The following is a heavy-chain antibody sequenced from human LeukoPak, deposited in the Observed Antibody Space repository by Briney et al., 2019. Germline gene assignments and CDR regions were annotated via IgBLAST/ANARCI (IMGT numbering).Heavy chain of an antibody. V-gene: IGHV3-7*01. CDR1: GFTFSNYW. CDR3: ARDETFCSGDTCYTRGYFAF. D-gene: IGHD2-15*01. J-gene: IGHJ4*02. CDR2: IKEDGSDK. Sequence: GGSLRLSCAASGFTFSNYWMSWVRQAPGKGLEWVANIKEDGSDKYYVDSVMGRSTISRDNAKKSLYLQMNGLRAEDTAVYYCARDETFCSGDTCYTRGYFAFWGQGTLVTVSS.